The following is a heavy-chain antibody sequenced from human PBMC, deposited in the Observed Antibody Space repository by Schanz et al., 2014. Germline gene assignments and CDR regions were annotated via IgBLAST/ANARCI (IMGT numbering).Heavy chain of an antibody. Sequence: QVQLQQWGAGLVKPSQTLSLTCSVSGGSIRNGPYYWTWIRQHPGKGLEWIGYIYFSGATYINPSLESRVIISVDTSETQFSLKLTSVTAADTAVYYCARGRHLGGPPYFDYWGRGSLVSVSS. CDR1: GGSIRNGPYY. CDR2: IYFSGAT. CDR3: ARGRHLGGPPYFDY. J-gene: IGHJ4*02. V-gene: IGHV4-31*03. D-gene: IGHD3-16*01.